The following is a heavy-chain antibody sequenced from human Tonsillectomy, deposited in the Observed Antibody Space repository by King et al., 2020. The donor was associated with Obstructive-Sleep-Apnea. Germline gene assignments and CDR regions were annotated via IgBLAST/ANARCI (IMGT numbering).Heavy chain of an antibody. D-gene: IGHD3-10*01. J-gene: IGHJ6*02. CDR2: IYSGGST. CDR1: GFTVSSNY. V-gene: IGHV3-66*01. Sequence: VQLVESGGGLVQPGGSLRLSCAASGFTVSSNYMSWVRQAPGKGLEWVSVIYSGGSTYYADSVKGRFTISRDNSKNTLYLQMKSLRAEDTAVYYCARDRDYHGMDVWGQGPTVTVSS. CDR3: ARDRDYHGMDV.